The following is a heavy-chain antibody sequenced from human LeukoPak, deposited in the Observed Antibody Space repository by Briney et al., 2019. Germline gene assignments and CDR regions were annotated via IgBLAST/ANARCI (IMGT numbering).Heavy chain of an antibody. V-gene: IGHV1-69*05. D-gene: IGHD3-22*01. CDR2: IIPIFGTA. Sequence: EASVKVSCXASGGTFSSYAISWVRQAPGQGLEWMGRIIPIFGTANYAQKFQGRVTITTDESTSTAYMELSSLRSEDTAVYYCARPYDSSGFDYWGQGTLVTVSS. J-gene: IGHJ4*02. CDR3: ARPYDSSGFDY. CDR1: GGTFSSYA.